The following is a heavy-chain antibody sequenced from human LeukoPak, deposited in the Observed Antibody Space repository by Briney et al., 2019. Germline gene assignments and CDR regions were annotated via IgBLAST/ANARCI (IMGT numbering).Heavy chain of an antibody. V-gene: IGHV4-34*01. J-gene: IGHJ4*02. CDR2: INHSGST. CDR1: GGSFSGYY. D-gene: IGHD3-16*01. Sequence: SETLSLTCAVYGGSFSGYYWSWIRQPPGKGLEWIGEINHSGSTNYNPSLKSRVTISVDTSKNQFSLKLSSVTAADTAVYYCARGSRLGANYFDYWAREPWSPSPQ. CDR3: ARGSRLGANYFDY.